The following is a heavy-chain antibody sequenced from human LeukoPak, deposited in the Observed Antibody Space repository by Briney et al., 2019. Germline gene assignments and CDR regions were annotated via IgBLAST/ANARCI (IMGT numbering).Heavy chain of an antibody. D-gene: IGHD2-2*01. CDR2: INHSGST. V-gene: IGHV4-34*01. CDR3: ARDIVVVPAAQLPYYYYGMDV. J-gene: IGHJ6*02. Sequence: SETLSLTCAVYGGSFSGYYWSWIRQPPGKGLEWIGEINHSGSTNYNPSLKSRVTISVDTSKNQFSLKLSSVTAADTAVYYCARDIVVVPAAQLPYYYYGMDVWGQGTTVTVSS. CDR1: GGSFSGYY.